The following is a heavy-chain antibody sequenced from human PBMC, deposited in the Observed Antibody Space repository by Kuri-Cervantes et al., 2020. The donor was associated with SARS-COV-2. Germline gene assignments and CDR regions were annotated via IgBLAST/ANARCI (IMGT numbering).Heavy chain of an antibody. CDR1: GFTFSSYA. CDR2: ISYDGSNK. CDR3: ARGSKTTVVTPVS. V-gene: IGHV3-30-3*01. Sequence: GGSLRLSCAASGFTFSSYAMHWVRQAPGKGLEWVAVISYDGSNKYYADSVKGRFTISRDNSKNTLYLQMNSLRAEDTAVYYCARGSKTTVVTPVSWGHGNRVPVSS. D-gene: IGHD4-23*01. J-gene: IGHJ4*01.